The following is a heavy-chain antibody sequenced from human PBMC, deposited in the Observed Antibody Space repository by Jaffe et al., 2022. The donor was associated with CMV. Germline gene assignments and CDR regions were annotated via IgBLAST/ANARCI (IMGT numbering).Heavy chain of an antibody. CDR1: GFTFGSYW. J-gene: IGHJ4*02. V-gene: IGHV3-74*01. D-gene: IGHD3-3*01. CDR3: ARGDDFWTGSGWR. Sequence: EVQLVESGGGLVQSGGSLRLSCAASGFTFGSYWMHWVRQDPEKGLVWVSRVNSDGSVTTYADSVKGRFTISRDNAKNTLYLQMNSLRVEDTAIYFCARGDDFWTGSGWRWGQGTQVTVSS. CDR2: VNSDGSVT.